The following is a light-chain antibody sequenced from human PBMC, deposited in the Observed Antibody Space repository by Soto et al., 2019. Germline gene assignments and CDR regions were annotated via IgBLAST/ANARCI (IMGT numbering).Light chain of an antibody. J-gene: IGKJ2*01. V-gene: IGKV1D-12*01. Sequence: DIQMTQSPSSVSASVGDRVTISCRASQDIDRWLAWFQHKPGTAPKLLISTASSLQSGVPSRFSGSGSGTDFTLTIASLQFEDFATYYCLQSETFPYTVGLGTKLEIK. CDR1: QDIDRW. CDR3: LQSETFPYT. CDR2: TAS.